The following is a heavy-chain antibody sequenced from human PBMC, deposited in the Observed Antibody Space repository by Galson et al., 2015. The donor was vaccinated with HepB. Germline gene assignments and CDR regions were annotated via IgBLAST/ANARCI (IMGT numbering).Heavy chain of an antibody. J-gene: IGHJ4*02. CDR2: IIPIFGTA. D-gene: IGHD1-26*01. CDR1: GGTFSSYA. V-gene: IGHV1-69*13. Sequence: SVKVSCKASGGTFSSYAISWVRQAPGQGLEWMGGIIPIFGTANYAQKFQGRVTITADESTSTAYMELSSLRSEDTAVYYCARDKTRRIVGATQFHYWGQGTLVTVSS. CDR3: ARDKTRRIVGATQFHY.